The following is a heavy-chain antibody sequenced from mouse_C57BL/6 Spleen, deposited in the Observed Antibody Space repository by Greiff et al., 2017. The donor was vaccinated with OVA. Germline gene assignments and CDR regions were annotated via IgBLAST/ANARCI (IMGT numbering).Heavy chain of an antibody. J-gene: IGHJ3*01. D-gene: IGHD1-1*01. CDR2: IWGGGSR. CDR1: GFSLTSYC. V-gene: IGHV2-9*01. CDR3: AIITTVVSY. Sequence: VQLQQSGPGLVAPSQSLSISCTASGFSLTSYCVDWVRQPPGKGLEWLGVIWGGGSRTYNSALMSSLSISKDNSKSHVFLKMNSLQTDDTAMYYCAIITTVVSYWGQGTLVTVSA.